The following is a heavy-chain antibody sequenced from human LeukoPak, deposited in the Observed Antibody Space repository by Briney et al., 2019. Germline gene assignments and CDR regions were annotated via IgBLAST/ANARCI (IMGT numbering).Heavy chain of an antibody. V-gene: IGHV3-30*02. J-gene: IGHJ3*02. CDR2: IRYDGSNK. D-gene: IGHD1-26*01. Sequence: GGSLRLSCAASGFTFSSYGMHWVRQAPGKGLEWVAFIRYDGSNKYYADSVKGRFTISRDNSKNTLYLQMNSLRAEDTAVYYCAHLSYLSGSYYSAFDIWGQGTMVTVSS. CDR3: AHLSYLSGSYYSAFDI. CDR1: GFTFSSYG.